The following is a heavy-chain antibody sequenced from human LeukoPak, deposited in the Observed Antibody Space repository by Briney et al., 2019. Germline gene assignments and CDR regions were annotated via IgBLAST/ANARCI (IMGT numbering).Heavy chain of an antibody. J-gene: IGHJ4*02. CDR1: GGSLSSYY. CDR3: ARHLLRTSTSFDY. CDR2: IYYSGST. V-gene: IGHV4-59*01. Sequence: SETLSLTCTVSGGSLSSYYWSWIRQPPGKGLEWIGYIYYSGSTNYNPSLKSRVTISVDTSKNQFSLKLSSVTAADTAVYYCARHLLRTSTSFDYWDQGNLVTVSS. D-gene: IGHD1-14*01.